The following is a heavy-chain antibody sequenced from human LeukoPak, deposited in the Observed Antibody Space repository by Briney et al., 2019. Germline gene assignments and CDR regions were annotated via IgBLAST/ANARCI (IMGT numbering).Heavy chain of an antibody. D-gene: IGHD3-22*01. Sequence: ASVKVSCKVSGYTLTELSMHWVRQAPGKGLEWMGGFDPEDGETIYAQKFQGRVTMTEDTSTDTAYMELSSLRSEDTAVYYCATAKPMTVAFDYWGQGTLVTASS. CDR3: ATAKPMTVAFDY. V-gene: IGHV1-24*01. J-gene: IGHJ4*02. CDR1: GYTLTELS. CDR2: FDPEDGET.